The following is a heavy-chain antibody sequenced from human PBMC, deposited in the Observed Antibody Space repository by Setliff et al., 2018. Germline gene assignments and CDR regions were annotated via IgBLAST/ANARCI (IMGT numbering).Heavy chain of an antibody. CDR3: ARPHGGDYAFDI. D-gene: IGHD3-16*01. V-gene: IGHV4-39*02. CDR2: VSFSGSA. J-gene: IGHJ3*02. Sequence: NPSETLSLTCTVSGVSIGDTYYYWAWIRQPPGKGLEWVGSVSFSGSAYFSPSLKSRVAISLDTSTNVFSLKLSSLIAADTAVYYCARPHGGDYAFDIWG. CDR1: GVSIGDTYYY.